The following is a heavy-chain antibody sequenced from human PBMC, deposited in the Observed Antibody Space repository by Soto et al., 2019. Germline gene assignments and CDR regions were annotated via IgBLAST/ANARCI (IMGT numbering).Heavy chain of an antibody. V-gene: IGHV1-18*01. CDR3: ARAVRLDY. CDR2: ISAYNGNT. Sequence: QVQLVQSGAEVKKPGASVKVSCKASGYTFTSYGITWVRQAPGQGLEGMGWISAYNGNTKYAQKVQGRVTMTTGTSTSTAYMERMSLRCAGTAVYYCARAVRLDYWGKGTLFTVSS. D-gene: IGHD3-10*01. CDR1: GYTFTSYG. J-gene: IGHJ4*02.